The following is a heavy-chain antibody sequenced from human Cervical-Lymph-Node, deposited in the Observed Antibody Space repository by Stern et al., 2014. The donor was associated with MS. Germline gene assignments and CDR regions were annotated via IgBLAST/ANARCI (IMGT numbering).Heavy chain of an antibody. Sequence: QVQLVQSGAEVKKAGASVRVSCKASGYSFTSYAMDWVRQAPGQRLEWMGWINAANVHTKYSQKFQGRVTFTRDTSASTAYMELSSLTSEDTAVYYCARSTNVEWFLYGNSYNVMDVWGQGTTVTVSS. J-gene: IGHJ6*02. V-gene: IGHV1-3*01. CDR2: INAANVHT. CDR3: ARSTNVEWFLYGNSYNVMDV. CDR1: GYSFTSYA. D-gene: IGHD3-3*01.